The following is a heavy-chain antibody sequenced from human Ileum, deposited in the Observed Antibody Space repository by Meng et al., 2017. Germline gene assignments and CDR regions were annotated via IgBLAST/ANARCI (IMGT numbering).Heavy chain of an antibody. CDR2: IYTSGST. CDR1: GGSISSGSYY. V-gene: IGHV4-61*02. CDR3: ARGKGRYYGSGSYLGPNAFDI. J-gene: IGHJ3*02. D-gene: IGHD3-10*01. Sequence: LRLSCTVSGGSISSGSYYWSWIRQPAGKGLEWIGRIYTSGSTNYNPSLKSRVTISVDTSKNQFSLKLSSVTAADTAVYYCARGKGRYYGSGSYLGPNAFDIWGQGTMVTVSS.